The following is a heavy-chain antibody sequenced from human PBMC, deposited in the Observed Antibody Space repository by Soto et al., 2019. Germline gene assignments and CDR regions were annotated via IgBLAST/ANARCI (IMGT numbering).Heavy chain of an antibody. D-gene: IGHD1-1*01. CDR3: AVTPNWNDAVFDY. CDR2: IYPGDSDT. J-gene: IGHJ4*02. CDR1: GYSFTSYW. Sequence: GESLKISCQGSGYSFTSYWIGWVRQMPGKGLEWMGIIYPGDSDTRYSPSFQGQVTISADKSISTAYLQWSSLKASDTAMYYCAVTPNWNDAVFDYWGQGTLVTVSS. V-gene: IGHV5-51*01.